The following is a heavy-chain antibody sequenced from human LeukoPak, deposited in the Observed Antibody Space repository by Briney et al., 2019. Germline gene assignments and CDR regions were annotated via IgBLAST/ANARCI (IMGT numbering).Heavy chain of an antibody. V-gene: IGHV3-23*01. CDR2: ISGSGGST. CDR1: GFTFSSYA. Sequence: GGSLRLSCAASGFTFSSYAMSWVRQAPGKGLEWVSAISGSGGSTYYADSVKGRFTISRDDSKNTLYLQMNSLRAEDTAVYYYAFNGGDSDYGDYANAFDIWGQGTMVTVSS. J-gene: IGHJ3*02. D-gene: IGHD4-17*01. CDR3: AFNGGDSDYGDYANAFDI.